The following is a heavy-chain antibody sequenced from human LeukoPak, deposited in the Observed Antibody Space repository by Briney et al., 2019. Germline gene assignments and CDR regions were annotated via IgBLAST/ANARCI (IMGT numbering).Heavy chain of an antibody. CDR3: ARSKSSYGSSWYFDY. D-gene: IGHD6-13*01. J-gene: IGHJ4*02. CDR2: ITSRGSAI. Sequence: QPGGSLRLSCTASGFTFSSYEMNWVRQAPGKGLEWISYITSRGSAIYYADSVNGRFTISRDNAKNSLYLQMNSLRDDDTAVYYCARSKSSYGSSWYFDYWGQGTLVTVSS. V-gene: IGHV3-48*03. CDR1: GFTFSSYE.